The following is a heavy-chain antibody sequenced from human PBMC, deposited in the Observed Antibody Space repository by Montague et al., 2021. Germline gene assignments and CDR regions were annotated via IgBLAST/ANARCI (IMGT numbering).Heavy chain of an antibody. Sequence: SLRLSCAASGFTFSNYWMSWVRQASGKGLEWVANIKQDGSEKHYVDSVKGRFTISRDNAKNSLYLQMNSLRAEDTAVYFCARDQGQGYCGGDCYVGLDYWGQGTLVTVS. D-gene: IGHD2-21*01. CDR3: ARDQGQGYCGGDCYVGLDY. V-gene: IGHV3-7*01. J-gene: IGHJ4*02. CDR1: GFTFSNYW. CDR2: IKQDGSEK.